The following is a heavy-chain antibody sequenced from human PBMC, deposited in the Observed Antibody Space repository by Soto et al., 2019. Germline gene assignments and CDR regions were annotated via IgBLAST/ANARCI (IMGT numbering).Heavy chain of an antibody. CDR1: GYSFASYW. Sequence: GESLKISCQGSGYSFASYWIGWVRQMPGKDLEWMGIIYPGDSDTRYSPSFQGQVTISAGKSLRTAYLQWTSLKASDTALYYCARTRSFTLGFYYDGMDVWGQGTTVTVSS. CDR2: IYPGDSDT. CDR3: ARTRSFTLGFYYDGMDV. D-gene: IGHD6-6*01. V-gene: IGHV5-51*01. J-gene: IGHJ6*02.